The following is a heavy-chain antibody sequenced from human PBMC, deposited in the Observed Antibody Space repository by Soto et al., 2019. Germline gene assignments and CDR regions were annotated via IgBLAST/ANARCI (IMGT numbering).Heavy chain of an antibody. CDR3: VRARGGEYFGEQLS. V-gene: IGHV3-13*04. CDR1: GFTFSLYD. J-gene: IGHJ4*02. CDR2: IGTAADT. D-gene: IGHD3-10*01. Sequence: GGSLRLSCATSGFTFSLYDMYWVRQATGKSLEWVSAIGTAADTYYPGSVQGRFIISRDNTNSFLYLQMNSLRAGDTAVYYCVRARGGEYFGEQLSWGQGTLVTVSS.